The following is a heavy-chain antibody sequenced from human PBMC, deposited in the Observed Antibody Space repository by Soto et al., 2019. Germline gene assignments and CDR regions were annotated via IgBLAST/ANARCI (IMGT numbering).Heavy chain of an antibody. CDR1: GDSISSRSYY. Sequence: PSETLSLTCTVTGDSISSRSYYWGWIRQPPGKGLEWIGSIYYSGSTYNNPSLRSRVSMSIDTSKDQFSLKLKSVTAADTALYFCATQRTSVVTQAYFDVWGPGXLVTVYS. V-gene: IGHV4-39*01. CDR3: ATQRTSVVTQAYFDV. J-gene: IGHJ4*02. CDR2: IYYSGST. D-gene: IGHD2-21*02.